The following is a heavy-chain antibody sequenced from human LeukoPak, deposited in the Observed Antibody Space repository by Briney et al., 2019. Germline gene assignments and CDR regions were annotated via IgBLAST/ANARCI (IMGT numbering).Heavy chain of an antibody. D-gene: IGHD6-13*01. CDR3: ARVRSAAAGPLDY. CDR2: ITGSGGNR. J-gene: IGHJ4*02. V-gene: IGHV3-21*01. CDR1: GFTFSSHG. Sequence: GGSLRLSCAASGFTFSSHGMNWVRQAPGKGLEWVSGITGSGGNRYYADSVKGRFTISRDNAKKSLYLQMNRLRADDTAVYHCARVRSAAAGPLDYWGQGTLVTVSS.